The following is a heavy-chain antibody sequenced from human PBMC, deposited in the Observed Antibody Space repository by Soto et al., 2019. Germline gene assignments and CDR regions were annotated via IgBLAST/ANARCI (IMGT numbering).Heavy chain of an antibody. CDR1: GYTFTSYG. V-gene: IGHV1-18*04. CDR2: ISAYNGNT. CDR3: ATDCSRNSCLGYYGMDV. J-gene: IGHJ6*02. Sequence: ASVKVSCKASGYTFTSYGISWVRQAPGQGLEWMGWISAYNGNTNYAQKLQGRVTMTTDTSTSTAYMELRSLRSDDTAVYYCATDCSRNSCLGYYGMDVWGPGTTVPVS. D-gene: IGHD2-2*01.